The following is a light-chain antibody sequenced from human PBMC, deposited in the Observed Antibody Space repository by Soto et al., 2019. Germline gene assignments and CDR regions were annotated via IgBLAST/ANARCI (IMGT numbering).Light chain of an antibody. CDR3: QQYNNLPPT. Sequence: DIVMTQSPLTLSVSPGESATLSCRASERVSTNVAWYQQTPGQAPRLLIYSASRRPTDIPVRFSGSGPGAEFTLTISSLQSEDFAIYYCQQYNNLPPTFGQGTKVDIK. CDR2: SAS. J-gene: IGKJ1*01. CDR1: ERVSTN. V-gene: IGKV3-15*01.